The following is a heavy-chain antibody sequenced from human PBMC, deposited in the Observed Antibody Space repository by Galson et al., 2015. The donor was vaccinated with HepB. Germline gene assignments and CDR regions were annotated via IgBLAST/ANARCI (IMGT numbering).Heavy chain of an antibody. J-gene: IGHJ6*03. V-gene: IGHV4-34*01. Sequence: LSLTCAVYGGSFSGYYWSWIRQPPGKGLEWIGEINHSGSTNYNPSLKSRVTISVDTSKNQFSLKLSSVTAADTAVYYCARLGYSSSPYYYYYYMDVWGKGTTVTVSS. CDR2: INHSGST. CDR3: ARLGYSSSPYYYYYYMDV. CDR1: GGSFSGYY. D-gene: IGHD6-6*01.